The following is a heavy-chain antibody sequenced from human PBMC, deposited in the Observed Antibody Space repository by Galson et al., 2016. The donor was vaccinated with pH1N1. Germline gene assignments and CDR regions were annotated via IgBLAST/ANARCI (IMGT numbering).Heavy chain of an antibody. CDR2: VGSAGDK. Sequence: SLRLSCAASGFTFMSYEMNWVRQAPGKGLEWVSAVGSAGDKHYVDSVKGRFTVSRDNAKDSLYLQMNSLRAGDTAVYYGERHRGVDYDTSGHYTSAGFDPWGQGALVTVSS. J-gene: IGHJ5*02. CDR1: GFTFMSYE. D-gene: IGHD3-22*01. CDR3: ERHRGVDYDTSGHYTSAGFDP. V-gene: IGHV3-13*01.